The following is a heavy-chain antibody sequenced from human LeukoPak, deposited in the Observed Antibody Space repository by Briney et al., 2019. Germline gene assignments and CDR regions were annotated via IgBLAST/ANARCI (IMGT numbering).Heavy chain of an antibody. CDR3: ARGGAKYYDFWSGDDAFDI. CDR1: GGSISSYY. D-gene: IGHD3-3*01. V-gene: IGHV4-59*01. J-gene: IGHJ3*02. CDR2: IYYSGST. Sequence: SGPTLVKPSETLPLTCTVSGGSISSYYWSWVRQPPGKGLEWIGYIYYSGSTNYNPSLKSRVTISVDTSKNQFSLKLSSVTAADTAVYYCARGGAKYYDFWSGDDAFDIWGQGTMVTVSS.